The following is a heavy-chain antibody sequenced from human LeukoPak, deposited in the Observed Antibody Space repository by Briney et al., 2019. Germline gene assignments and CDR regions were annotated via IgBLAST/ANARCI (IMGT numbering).Heavy chain of an antibody. Sequence: GGSLRLSCAASGFTFSSYWMHWVRHAPGKGLVWVSRINSDGSSTSYADSVKGRFTISRDNAKNTLYLQMNSPRAEDTAVYYCARVFSSSWYDFDYWGQGTLVTVSS. CDR1: GFTFSSYW. V-gene: IGHV3-74*01. D-gene: IGHD6-13*01. CDR2: INSDGSST. J-gene: IGHJ4*02. CDR3: ARVFSSSWYDFDY.